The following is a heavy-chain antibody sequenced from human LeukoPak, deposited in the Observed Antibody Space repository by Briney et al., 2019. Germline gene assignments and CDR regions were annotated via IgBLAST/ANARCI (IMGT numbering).Heavy chain of an antibody. CDR1: GFTFSTYS. D-gene: IGHD5-24*01. J-gene: IGHJ3*02. CDR2: ITSSSTI. Sequence: GGSLRLSCAASGFTFSTYSMNWVRQAPGKGLEWVSSITSSSTIYYADSVKGRFTISRDNAKNSLYLQTNSLRAEDTAVYYCARPRDGYNLVAFDIWGQGTMVTVSS. V-gene: IGHV3-21*01. CDR3: ARPRDGYNLVAFDI.